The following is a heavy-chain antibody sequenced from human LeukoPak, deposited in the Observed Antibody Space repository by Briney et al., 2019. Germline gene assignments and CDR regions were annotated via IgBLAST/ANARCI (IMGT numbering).Heavy chain of an antibody. D-gene: IGHD3-10*01. Sequence: PGGSLRLSCAGSGFTFSSYSMNWVRQAPGKGLEWVSSISWNSDSTAYADSVKGRFTISRDNAKSSLYLQMNSLTPGDTALYYCTKDKGIINGFYYFDSWGQGTLVAVSS. J-gene: IGHJ4*02. CDR2: ISWNSDST. V-gene: IGHV3-9*01. CDR1: GFTFSSYS. CDR3: TKDKGIINGFYYFDS.